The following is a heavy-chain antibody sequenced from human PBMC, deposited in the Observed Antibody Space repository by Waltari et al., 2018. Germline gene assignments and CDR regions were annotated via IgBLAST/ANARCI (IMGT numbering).Heavy chain of an antibody. CDR3: ARGGTVTTPLDY. D-gene: IGHD4-17*01. Sequence: QVQLQESGPGLVKPSETLSPTCTVSGYSISTAYFWGWIRQAPGKGLEWIGSIYHSGSTYYNPSLKSRVTISVDTSRNQFSLKVNSVTAADTSVYYCARGGTVTTPLDYWGQGTLVTVSS. V-gene: IGHV4-38-2*02. CDR1: GYSISTAYF. J-gene: IGHJ4*02. CDR2: IYHSGST.